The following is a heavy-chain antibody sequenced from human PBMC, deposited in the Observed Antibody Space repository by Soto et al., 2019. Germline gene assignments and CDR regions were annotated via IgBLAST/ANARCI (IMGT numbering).Heavy chain of an antibody. V-gene: IGHV1-8*01. CDR2: MNPNSGNT. CDR1: GYTFTSDD. J-gene: IGHJ5*02. Sequence: ASVKVSWTAAGYTFTSDDSNWGRQATGQVRDWMGWMNPNSGNTGYAQKFQGRVTMTRNTSISTAYMELSSLRSEDTAVYYCARGRVARPQTSSSSRWFDPWGQGTLVTVSS. CDR3: ARGRVARPQTSSSSRWFDP. D-gene: IGHD6-6*01.